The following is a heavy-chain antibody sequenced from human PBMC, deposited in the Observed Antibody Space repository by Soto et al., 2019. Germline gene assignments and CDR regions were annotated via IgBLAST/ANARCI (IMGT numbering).Heavy chain of an antibody. D-gene: IGHD3-22*01. CDR1: GFTFGDYA. CDR2: IRSKAYGGTT. CDR3: TASRPYYYDSSGYYDY. V-gene: IGHV3-49*04. J-gene: IGHJ4*02. Sequence: GGSLRLSCTASGFTFGDYAMSWVRQALGKGLEWVGFIRSKAYGGTTEYAASVKGRFTISRDDFKSIAYLQMNSLKTEDTAVYYCTASRPYYYDSSGYYDYWGQGTLVTVSS.